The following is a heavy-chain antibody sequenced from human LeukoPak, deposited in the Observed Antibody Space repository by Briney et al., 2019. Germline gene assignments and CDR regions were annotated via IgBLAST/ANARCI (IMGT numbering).Heavy chain of an antibody. CDR2: ISAYNGNT. D-gene: IGHD3-16*01. V-gene: IGHV1-18*01. J-gene: IGHJ5*01. Sequence: ASVKVSCKASGYTFTSYGISWVRQAPGQGLEWMGWISAYNGNTNYAQKLRGRVTMTTDTSTSTAYMELRSLRSDDTAVYYCARDSMITFGGGQFNWFDPWGKGTTVTVSS. CDR3: ARDSMITFGGGQFNWFDP. CDR1: GYTFTSYG.